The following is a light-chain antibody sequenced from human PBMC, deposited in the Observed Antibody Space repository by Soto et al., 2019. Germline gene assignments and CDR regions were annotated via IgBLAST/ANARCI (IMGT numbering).Light chain of an antibody. CDR3: SSYAGSPVV. V-gene: IGLV2-8*01. CDR1: SSDVGGYNY. J-gene: IGLJ2*01. Sequence: QSVLTQPPSASGSPGQSVTISCTGTSSDVGGYNYVSWYQQHPGKAPKLMIYEVSKRPSGVPDRFSCSKSGNTASLTVSGLQAEDEAEYYCSSYAGSPVVFGGGTQLTVL. CDR2: EVS.